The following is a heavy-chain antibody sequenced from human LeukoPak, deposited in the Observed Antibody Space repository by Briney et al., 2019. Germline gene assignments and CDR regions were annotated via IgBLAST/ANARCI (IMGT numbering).Heavy chain of an antibody. CDR3: AARTPGIAAAGIPLVDY. D-gene: IGHD6-13*01. V-gene: IGHV4-59*08. Sequence: PSETLSLTCTVSGGSISSYYWSWIRQPPGKGLEWIGYIYYSGSTNYNPSLKSRVTISVDTSKNQFSLKLSSVTAADTAVYYCAARTPGIAAAGIPLVDYWGQGTLVTVSS. J-gene: IGHJ4*02. CDR2: IYYSGST. CDR1: GGSISSYY.